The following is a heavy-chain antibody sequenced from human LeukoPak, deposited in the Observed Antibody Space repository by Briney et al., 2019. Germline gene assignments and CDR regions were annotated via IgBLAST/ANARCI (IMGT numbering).Heavy chain of an antibody. CDR2: IYYSGST. V-gene: IGHV4-39*01. CDR3: ARREGGGAFDI. CDR1: GGSISTDY. J-gene: IGHJ3*02. Sequence: PSETLSLTCTVSGGSISTDYWGWIRQPPGKGLEWIGSIYYSGSTYYNPSLKSRVTISVDTSKNQFSLKLSSVTAADTAVYYCARREGGGAFDIWGQGTMVTVSS. D-gene: IGHD1-26*01.